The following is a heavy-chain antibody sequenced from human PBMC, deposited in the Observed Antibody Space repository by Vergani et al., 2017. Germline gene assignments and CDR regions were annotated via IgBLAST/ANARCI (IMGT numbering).Heavy chain of an antibody. Sequence: QVQLVESGGGVVQRGGSLRLSCATSGFTLSNYDMQWIRQGPGKGLELVAFMQFDGSNQYYADSVKGRFTLSRDFSKNTLYLQMNSLRTDDTATYYCAKHFRGWGIDYWGQGTQVIVSS. D-gene: IGHD3-16*01. CDR1: GFTLSNYD. CDR2: MQFDGSNQ. CDR3: AKHFRGWGIDY. J-gene: IGHJ4*02. V-gene: IGHV3-30*02.